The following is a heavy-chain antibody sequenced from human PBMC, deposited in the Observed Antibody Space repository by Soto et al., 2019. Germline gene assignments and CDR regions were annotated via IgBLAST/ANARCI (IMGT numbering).Heavy chain of an antibody. D-gene: IGHD6-13*01. CDR2: VYYSDGT. Sequence: AETLSLTCTVSGGSIGSYYWSWIRQPPGRGLEWIGCVYYSDGTNYNPSLKSRVTMSMDKSNNQFSLRLSSVTAADTAVYYCARTESSSWSFFYYGMDVWGQGTTVTVSS. V-gene: IGHV4-59*01. CDR1: GGSIGSYY. J-gene: IGHJ6*02. CDR3: ARTESSSWSFFYYGMDV.